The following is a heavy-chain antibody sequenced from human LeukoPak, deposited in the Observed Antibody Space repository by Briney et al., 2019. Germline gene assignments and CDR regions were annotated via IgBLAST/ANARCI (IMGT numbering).Heavy chain of an antibody. V-gene: IGHV3-23*01. CDR1: GFRFGFYA. CDR3: AKVIYSNYGYFDY. CDR2: ISGSGTTT. Sequence: GGPLRLSCAASGFRFGFYALTWVRQAPGKGLEWVSGISGSGTTTYYADSVKGRFTISRDNSNNTMYLQMNGLRPEDTAVYYCAKVIYSNYGYFDYWGQGTLVTVSS. J-gene: IGHJ4*02. D-gene: IGHD4-11*01.